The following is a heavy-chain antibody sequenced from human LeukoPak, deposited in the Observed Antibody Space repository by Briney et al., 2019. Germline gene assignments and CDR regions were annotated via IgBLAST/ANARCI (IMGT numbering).Heavy chain of an antibody. CDR1: GGSINSGTYY. J-gene: IGHJ6*03. Sequence: SETLSLTCTVSGGSINSGTYYWGWIRRPPGRGLEWIGTISSSGTTYYNPSLKSRVTISAATSKFSLKVTTVTAADTAVYYCARHEYYYYYLDVWGKGTTVIVSS. CDR2: ISSSGTT. V-gene: IGHV4-39*01. CDR3: ARHEYYYYYLDV.